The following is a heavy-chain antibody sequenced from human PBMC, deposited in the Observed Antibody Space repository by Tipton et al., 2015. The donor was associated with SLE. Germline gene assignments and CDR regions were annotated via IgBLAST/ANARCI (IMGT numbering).Heavy chain of an antibody. CDR3: ARALGGSSGWYGDAFDI. D-gene: IGHD6-19*01. V-gene: IGHV4-61*02. CDR2: IYTSGST. CDR1: GGSISSGSYY. J-gene: IGHJ3*02. Sequence: TLSLTCTVSGGSISSGSYYWSWIRQPAGKGLEWIGRIYTSGSTNYNPSLKSRVTISVDTSKNQFSLKLGSVTAADTAVYYCARALGGSSGWYGDAFDIWGQGTMVTVSS.